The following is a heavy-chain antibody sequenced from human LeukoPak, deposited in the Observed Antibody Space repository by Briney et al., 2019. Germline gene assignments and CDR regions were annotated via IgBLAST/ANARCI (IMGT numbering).Heavy chain of an antibody. CDR2: MSGSGGST. CDR1: GFTFSSYA. D-gene: IGHD6-19*01. V-gene: IGHV3-23*01. J-gene: IGHJ4*02. CDR3: AKGIYSSGWSYFVY. Sequence: GGSLRLSCAASGFTFSSYAMSWVRQAPGKGLEWVSAMSGSGGSTYYADSVKGRFAISRDNSKNTLYLQMNSLRAEDTAVYYCAKGIYSSGWSYFVYWGQGTLVTVSS.